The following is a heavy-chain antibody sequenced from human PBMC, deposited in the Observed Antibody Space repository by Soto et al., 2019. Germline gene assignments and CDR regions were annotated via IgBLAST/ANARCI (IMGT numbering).Heavy chain of an antibody. V-gene: IGHV3-23*01. J-gene: IGHJ4*02. D-gene: IGHD2-15*01. CDR3: AKSYCSGGSCYPDYFDY. CDR1: GFTFSSYA. CDR2: ISDSGGST. Sequence: GGSLRLSCAASGFTFSSYAMSWVRQAPGKGLEWVSAISDSGGSTYYADSVKGRFTISRDNSKNTLYLQMNSLRAEDTAVYYCAKSYCSGGSCYPDYFDYWGQGTLVTVSS.